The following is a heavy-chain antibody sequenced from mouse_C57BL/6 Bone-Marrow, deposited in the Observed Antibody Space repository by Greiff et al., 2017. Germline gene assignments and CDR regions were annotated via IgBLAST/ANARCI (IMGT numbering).Heavy chain of an antibody. J-gene: IGHJ2*01. CDR3: ARLVSYPYYFDY. Sequence: DVQLVESGGGLVQPGGSLKLSCAASGFTFSDYGMAWVRQAPRKGPEWVAFISNLAYSIYYADTVTGRFTLSRENAKNTLYLEMSSLRSEDTAMYYCARLVSYPYYFDYWGQGTTLTVSS. CDR1: GFTFSDYG. V-gene: IGHV5-15*01. D-gene: IGHD2-12*01. CDR2: ISNLAYSI.